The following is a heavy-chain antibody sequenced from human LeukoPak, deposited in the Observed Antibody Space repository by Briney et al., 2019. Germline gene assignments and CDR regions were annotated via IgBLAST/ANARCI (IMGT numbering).Heavy chain of an antibody. CDR2: IYHSGST. V-gene: IGHV4-59*12. CDR1: GGSISSYY. J-gene: IGHJ4*02. CDR3: ARCSSGDYFDY. Sequence: PSETLSLTCTVSGGSISSYYWSWIRQPPGKGLEWIGEIYHSGSTNYNPSLKSRVTISVDKSKNQFSLKLSSVTAADTAVYYCARCSSGDYFDYWGQGTLVTVSS. D-gene: IGHD6-6*01.